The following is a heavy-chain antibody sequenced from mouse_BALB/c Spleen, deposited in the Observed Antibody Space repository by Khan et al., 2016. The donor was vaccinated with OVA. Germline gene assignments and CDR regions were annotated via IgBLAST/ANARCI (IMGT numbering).Heavy chain of an antibody. V-gene: IGHV1S136*01. CDR1: GYTFTTYV. J-gene: IGHJ4*01. D-gene: IGHD2-3*01. CDR2: INPYNDDT. Sequence: VQLQQSGPELVKPGASVKMSCKASGYTFTTYVIHWVKQKPGQGLEWFGYINPYNDDTKYNEKFKGKSTLTSDKSSTTAYMEFSSLTSEDSAVCYCARDMGLLRGAMDCWGQGTSFTVSS. CDR3: ARDMGLLRGAMDC.